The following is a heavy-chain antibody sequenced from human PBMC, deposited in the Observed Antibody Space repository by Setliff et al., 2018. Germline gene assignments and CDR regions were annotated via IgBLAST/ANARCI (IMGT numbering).Heavy chain of an antibody. Sequence: GASVKVSCKASGGTFSSYAISWVRQAPGQGLEWMGRIIPIFGTANYAQKFQGRVTITRDTSASTAYMELSSLRSEDTAVYYCARVPVVGATKLYWFDPWGQGTLVTVSS. V-gene: IGHV1-69*05. CDR1: GGTFSSYA. CDR2: IIPIFGTA. CDR3: ARVPVVGATKLYWFDP. D-gene: IGHD1-26*01. J-gene: IGHJ5*02.